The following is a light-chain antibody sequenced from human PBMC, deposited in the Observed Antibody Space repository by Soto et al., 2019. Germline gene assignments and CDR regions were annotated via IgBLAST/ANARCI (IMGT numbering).Light chain of an antibody. CDR3: SSYAASSTL. V-gene: IGLV2-23*01. J-gene: IGLJ2*01. CDR1: SNDVGSYNL. CDR2: EGS. Sequence: QSVLTQPASVSGSPGQSITISCTGTSNDVGSYNLVSWYQQHPGKVPKLIIYEGSKRPSGVSNRFSGSKSGNTASLTISGLQSEDEADYYCSSYAASSTLFGGGTKLTVL.